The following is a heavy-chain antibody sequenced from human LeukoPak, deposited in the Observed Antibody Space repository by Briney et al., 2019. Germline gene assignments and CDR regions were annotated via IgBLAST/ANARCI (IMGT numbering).Heavy chain of an antibody. CDR1: GFTFSSYG. V-gene: IGHV3-23*01. J-gene: IGHJ4*02. CDR2: ISGSGGST. Sequence: GGSLRLSCAASGFTFSSYGMSWVRQAPGKGLEWVSVISGSGGSTYYADSVKGRFTISRDNSKNTLYLQMNSLRAEDTAVCYCAKRRYIVGASGGDYWGQGTLVTVSS. CDR3: AKRRYIVGASGGDY. D-gene: IGHD1-26*01.